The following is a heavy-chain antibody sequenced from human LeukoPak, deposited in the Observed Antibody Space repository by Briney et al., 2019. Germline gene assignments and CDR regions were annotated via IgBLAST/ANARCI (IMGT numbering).Heavy chain of an antibody. J-gene: IGHJ4*02. V-gene: IGHV3-30*02. CDR1: GFTLNTYG. Sequence: GGSLRLSCAASGFTLNTYGMHWVRQAPGKGLEWVAFIRFDGSNKYYADSVKGRFTISGDNSKNRLYLQMKSLRPEDTAVYYCARGDGYCSSASCSGNWGQGTLVTVSS. D-gene: IGHD2-2*03. CDR2: IRFDGSNK. CDR3: ARGDGYCSSASCSGN.